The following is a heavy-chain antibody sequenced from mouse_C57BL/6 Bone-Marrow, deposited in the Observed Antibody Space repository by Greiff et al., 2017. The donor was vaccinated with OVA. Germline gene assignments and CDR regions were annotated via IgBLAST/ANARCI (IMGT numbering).Heavy chain of an antibody. V-gene: IGHV3-6*01. CDR3: ARVSYYYGSGY. CDR2: ISYDGSN. J-gene: IGHJ3*02. Sequence: EVQLQESGPGLVKPSQSLSLTCSVTGYSITSGYYWNWIRQFPGNKLEWMGYISYDGSNNYNPSLKNRISITRDTSKNQFFLKWNSVTTEYTATYYCARVSYYYGSGYWGQGTLVTVSA. D-gene: IGHD1-1*01. CDR1: GYSITSGYY.